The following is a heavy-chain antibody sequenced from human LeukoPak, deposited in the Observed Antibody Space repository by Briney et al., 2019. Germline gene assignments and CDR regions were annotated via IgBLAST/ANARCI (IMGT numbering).Heavy chain of an antibody. CDR1: GFTFSNAW. J-gene: IGHJ5*02. V-gene: IGHV3-15*01. D-gene: IGHD6-13*01. CDR2: IKSKTDGGTT. Sequence: PGGSLRLSCAASGFTFSNAWMSWVRQAPGKGLEWVGRIKSKTDGGTTDYAAPVKGRFTISRDDSKNTLYLQINSLKTEDTAVYYCTTDPSSSPGPKFDPWGQGTLVTVSS. CDR3: TTDPSSSPGPKFDP.